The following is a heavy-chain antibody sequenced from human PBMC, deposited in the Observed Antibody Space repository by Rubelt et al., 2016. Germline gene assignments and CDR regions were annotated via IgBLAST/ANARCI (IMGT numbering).Heavy chain of an antibody. J-gene: IGHJ6*02. V-gene: IGHV4-34*01. Sequence: QVQLQQWGAGLLKPSETLSLTCAVYGGSFSGYYWIWIRQPPGKGLEWIGEINHSGSTNYNPSLKSRVTISWKTSKNQFALKLSSVTAAETAVYYCARLLMGDSSDVWGQGTTVTVSS. CDR3: ARLLMGDSSDV. CDR2: INHSGST. CDR1: GGSFSGYY. D-gene: IGHD3-16*01.